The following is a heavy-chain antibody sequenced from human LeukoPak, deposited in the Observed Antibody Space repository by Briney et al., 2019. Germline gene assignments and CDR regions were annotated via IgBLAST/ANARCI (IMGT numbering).Heavy chain of an antibody. Sequence: GGSLRLSCAASGFTVSSNYMSWVRQAPGKGLEWVSVIYSGGSTYYADSVRGRFTISRDNSKNTLYLQMSSLSAEDTAVYYCVTAVALDYWGQGTLVTVSS. CDR1: GFTVSSNY. CDR2: IYSGGST. CDR3: VTAVALDY. V-gene: IGHV3-66*01. J-gene: IGHJ4*02.